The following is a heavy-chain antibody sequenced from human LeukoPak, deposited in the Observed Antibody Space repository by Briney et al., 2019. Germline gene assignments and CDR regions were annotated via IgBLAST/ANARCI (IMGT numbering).Heavy chain of an antibody. V-gene: IGHV1-24*01. Sequence: GASVKVSCKVPGYTLTELSMHWVRQAPGKGLEWMGGFDPEDGETIYAQKFQGRVTMTEDTSTDTAYMELSSLRSEDTAVYYCATFPPVPAAIAFYFDYWGQGTLVTVSS. D-gene: IGHD2-2*01. J-gene: IGHJ4*02. CDR1: GYTLTELS. CDR2: FDPEDGET. CDR3: ATFPPVPAAIAFYFDY.